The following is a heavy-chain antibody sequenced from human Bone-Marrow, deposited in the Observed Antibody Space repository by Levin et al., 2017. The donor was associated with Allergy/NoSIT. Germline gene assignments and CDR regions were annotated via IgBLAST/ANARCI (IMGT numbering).Heavy chain of an antibody. CDR3: ARDIFGVVIRPNYYYYYMDV. CDR2: IYHSGST. V-gene: IGHV4-4*02. J-gene: IGHJ6*03. Sequence: SETLSLTCAVSGGSISSSNWWSWVRQPPGKGLEWIGEIYHSGSTNYNPSLKSRVTISVDKSKNQFSLKLSSVTAADTAVYYCARDIFGVVIRPNYYYYYMDVWGKGTTVTVSS. CDR1: GGSISSSNW. D-gene: IGHD3-3*01.